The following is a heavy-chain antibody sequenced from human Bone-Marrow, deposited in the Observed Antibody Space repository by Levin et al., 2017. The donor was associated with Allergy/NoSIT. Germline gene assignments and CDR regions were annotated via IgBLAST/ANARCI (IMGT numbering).Heavy chain of an antibody. CDR2: LKQDGSEK. Sequence: VASVKVSCAASGFTFSSHWMTWVRQAPGKGLEWVAHLKQDGSEKYYADSVKARFTISRDNAKNSLYLQINSLRVEDTAVYYCARLITLGWYFELWRRGTPVTVSS. CDR3: ARLITLGWYFEL. V-gene: IGHV3-7*01. D-gene: IGHD1-20*01. J-gene: IGHJ2*01. CDR1: GFTFSSHW.